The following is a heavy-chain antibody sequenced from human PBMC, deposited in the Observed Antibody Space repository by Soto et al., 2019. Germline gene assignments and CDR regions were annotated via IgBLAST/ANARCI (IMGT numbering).Heavy chain of an antibody. CDR2: ISSSSSYI. J-gene: IGHJ4*02. V-gene: IGHV3-21*01. CDR3: ASGPSGAYDY. Sequence: GGSLRLSCATSGFTFSSYSMNWVRQAPGKGLEWVSSISSSSSYIYYADSVKGRFTISRDNAKNSLYLQMNSLRAEDTAVYYCASGPSGAYDYWGQGTLVTVSS. CDR1: GFTFSSYS. D-gene: IGHD2-15*01.